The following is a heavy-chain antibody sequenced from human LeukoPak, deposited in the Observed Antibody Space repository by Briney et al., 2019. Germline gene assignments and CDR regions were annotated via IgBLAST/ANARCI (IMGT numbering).Heavy chain of an antibody. V-gene: IGHV3-48*04. CDR3: ATKGGFAD. J-gene: IGHJ4*02. D-gene: IGHD5-12*01. CDR1: GFTFSSYS. Sequence: GGSLRLSCAASGFTFSSYSMNWVRQAPGKGLECLSYISSTGSAIFYADSVKGRFTISRDNAKNSLYLQMNSLRAEDTAFYYCATKGGFADWGQGTLVTVSS. CDR2: ISSTGSAI.